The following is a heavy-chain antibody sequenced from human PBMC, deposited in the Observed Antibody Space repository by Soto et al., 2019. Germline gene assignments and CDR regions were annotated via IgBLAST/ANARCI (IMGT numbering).Heavy chain of an antibody. V-gene: IGHV1-69*01. Sequence: QVQLVQSGAEVKKPGSSVKVSCKASGGTFSSYAISWVRQAPGQGLEWMEGIIPIFGTANYAQKFQGRVTITADESTSTAYMELSSLRSEDTAVYYCARGPEYDFWSGYYPTYYYGTDVWGQGTTVTVSS. J-gene: IGHJ6*02. CDR1: GGTFSSYA. CDR3: ARGPEYDFWSGYYPTYYYGTDV. CDR2: IIPIFGTA. D-gene: IGHD3-3*01.